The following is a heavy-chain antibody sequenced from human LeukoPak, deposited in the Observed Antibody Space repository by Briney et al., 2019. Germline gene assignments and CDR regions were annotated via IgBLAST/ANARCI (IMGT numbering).Heavy chain of an antibody. CDR1: GFTFSNYA. Sequence: GGSLRLSCAASGFTFSNYAMTWVRQAPGKGLEWVSGISASGGTTYYADSVRGRFTISRDISKNTLFLQMNSLRAEDTAVYYCAKRPRDSTGYYLGAFDFWGLGTMVTVSS. CDR3: AKRPRDSTGYYLGAFDF. CDR2: ISASGGTT. D-gene: IGHD3-22*01. J-gene: IGHJ3*01. V-gene: IGHV3-23*01.